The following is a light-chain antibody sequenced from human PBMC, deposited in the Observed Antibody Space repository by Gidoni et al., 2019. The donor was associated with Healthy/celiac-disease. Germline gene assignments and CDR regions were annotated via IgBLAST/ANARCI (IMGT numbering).Light chain of an antibody. Sequence: EIVLTQSPGTLSLSPGDRATLSCRASQSVSSSYLAWYQQKPGQAPRLLIYGASSRATSIPDRFSDSGSGTDFTLTISRLEPEDFAVYYCQQYGSSPTFXPXTKVDIK. CDR2: GAS. J-gene: IGKJ3*01. V-gene: IGKV3-20*01. CDR1: QSVSSSY. CDR3: QQYGSSPT.